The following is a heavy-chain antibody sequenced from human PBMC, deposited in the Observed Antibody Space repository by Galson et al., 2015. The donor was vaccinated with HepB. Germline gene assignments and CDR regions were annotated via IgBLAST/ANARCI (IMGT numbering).Heavy chain of an antibody. CDR1: GYTFTGYY. Sequence: SVKVSCKASGYTFTGYYIHWVRQAPGQGLEWMGYIHPNSGGTNYAQKFQGRVTMTRDTSISTAYLELSSLRSDDTAVYYCARGGYTEVVVDPPFGFWGQGTLVTVSS. V-gene: IGHV1-2*02. J-gene: IGHJ4*02. D-gene: IGHD2-15*01. CDR2: IHPNSGGT. CDR3: ARGGYTEVVVDPPFGF.